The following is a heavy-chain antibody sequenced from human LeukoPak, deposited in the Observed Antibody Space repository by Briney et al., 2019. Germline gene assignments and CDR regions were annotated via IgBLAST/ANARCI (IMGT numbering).Heavy chain of an antibody. Sequence: SETLSLTCTVSGGSISSYYWSWLRQPPGKGLEWIGYIYYSGSTNYNPSLKSRVTISVDTSKNQFSLKPSSVTAADTAVYYCGRVSFDYYYMDVWGKGTTVTVSS. D-gene: IGHD2-15*01. J-gene: IGHJ6*03. CDR1: GGSISSYY. CDR2: IYYSGST. V-gene: IGHV4-59*01. CDR3: GRVSFDYYYMDV.